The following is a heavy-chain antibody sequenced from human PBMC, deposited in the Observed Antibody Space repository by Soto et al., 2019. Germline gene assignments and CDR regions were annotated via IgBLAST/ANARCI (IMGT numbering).Heavy chain of an antibody. D-gene: IGHD2-15*01. CDR1: GGSISSSNW. CDR2: IYHSGST. Sequence: QVQLQESGPGLVKPSGTLSLTCAVSGGSISSSNWWSWVRQPPGKGLEWIGEIYHSGSTNYNPSLKSRVTISVDKSKNQFSLKLSSVTATDTAVYYCARDPNCSGGSCYDAFDIWGQGTMVTVSS. CDR3: ARDPNCSGGSCYDAFDI. J-gene: IGHJ3*02. V-gene: IGHV4-4*02.